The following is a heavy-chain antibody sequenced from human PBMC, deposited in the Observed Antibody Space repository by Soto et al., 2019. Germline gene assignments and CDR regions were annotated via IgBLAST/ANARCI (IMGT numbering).Heavy chain of an antibody. CDR3: SASRDYNWFGP. J-gene: IGHJ5*02. CDR1: EFAFSTHA. D-gene: IGHD2-21*02. CDR2: ISFDGTNK. V-gene: IGHV3-30-3*01. Sequence: PGGSLRLSXAASEFAFSTHAMHWVRQAPGEGLEWVAVISFDGTNKYYADSVKGRFTISRDNSRSTLYLQMNSLRIEDTAVYYCSASRDYNWFGPWGQGTLVTVSS.